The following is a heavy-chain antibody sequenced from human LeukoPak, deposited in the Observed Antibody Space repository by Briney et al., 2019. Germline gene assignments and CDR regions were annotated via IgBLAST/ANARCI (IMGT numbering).Heavy chain of an antibody. CDR3: ARDGVTMVRGVIDY. J-gene: IGHJ4*02. V-gene: IGHV3-11*01. D-gene: IGHD3-10*01. CDR1: GFTLSDYY. CDR2: ISSSGSTI. Sequence: GGSLRLSCAASGFTLSDYYMSWIRQAPVKGLEWVSYISSSGSTIYYADSVKGRFTISRDNAKNSLYLQMNSLRAEDTAVYYCARDGVTMVRGVIDYWGQGTLVTVSS.